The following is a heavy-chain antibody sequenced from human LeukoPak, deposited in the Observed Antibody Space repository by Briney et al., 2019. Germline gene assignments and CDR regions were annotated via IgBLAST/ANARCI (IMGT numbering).Heavy chain of an antibody. J-gene: IGHJ4*02. CDR1: GFTFSHYG. CDR3: AKDAQRGFDYSNSLDK. V-gene: IGHV3-33*06. Sequence: GGSLRLSCATSGFTFSHYGMHWVRQAPGMWLEWVAVIWSDGTNTYYGDPVKGRFTISRDNFQRTVYLQMNSLRAEDTAVYYCAKDAQRGFDYSNSLDKWGQGTLVTVSS. D-gene: IGHD4-11*01. CDR2: IWSDGTNT.